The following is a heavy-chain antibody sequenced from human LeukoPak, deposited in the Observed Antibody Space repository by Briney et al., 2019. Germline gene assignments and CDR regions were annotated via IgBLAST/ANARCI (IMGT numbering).Heavy chain of an antibody. V-gene: IGHV4-38-2*02. CDR2: IHSSGNT. D-gene: IGHD5-12*01. CDR3: ARTNRMVATWYYYYMDV. Sequence: SATLSLTCTVSGYSISSGYYWGWIRQPPGKRRGWFGRIHSSGNTYYNPTLKSRVAISVDTSKNQFSLKLSSVTAADTAVYYCARTNRMVATWYYYYMDVWGKGTTVTVSS. J-gene: IGHJ6*03. CDR1: GYSISSGYY.